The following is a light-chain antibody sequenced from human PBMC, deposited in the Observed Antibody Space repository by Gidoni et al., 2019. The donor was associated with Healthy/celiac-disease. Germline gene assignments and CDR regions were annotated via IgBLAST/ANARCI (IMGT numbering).Light chain of an antibody. CDR1: QDISNY. CDR3: QQYDNLHS. V-gene: IGKV1-33*01. Sequence: DLQMPQSPSSLSASVGDRVTITCQASQDISNYLNWYQQKPGKAPKLLIYDASNLETGVPSRFSGSGSGTDFTFTISSLQPEDIATYYCQQYDNLHSFXPXTKVDI. J-gene: IGKJ3*01. CDR2: DAS.